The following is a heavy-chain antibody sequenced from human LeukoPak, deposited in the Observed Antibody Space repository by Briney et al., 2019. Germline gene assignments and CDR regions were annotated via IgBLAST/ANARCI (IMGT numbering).Heavy chain of an antibody. CDR1: GRSISSYY. V-gene: IGHV4-59*08. D-gene: IGHD3-9*01. CDR2: IYYSGTT. CDR3: AAALTGYADY. Sequence: PSETLSLTCTVSGRSISSYYWSWIRQTPGEGLEWIGYIYYSGTTNYNPSLKSRVTISADKSKNQFSLKLSSVTAADTAVHYCAAALTGYADYWGLGTLVAVSS. J-gene: IGHJ4*02.